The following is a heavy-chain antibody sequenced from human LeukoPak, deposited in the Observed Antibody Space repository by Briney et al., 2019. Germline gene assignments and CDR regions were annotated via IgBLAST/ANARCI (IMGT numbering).Heavy chain of an antibody. V-gene: IGHV3-23*01. J-gene: IGHJ2*01. Sequence: AGGSLRLSCAASGFTFSSYAMSWVRQAPGKGLEWVSAISGSGGSTYYADSVRGRFSISRDNSRNTLYLQMNTLRAEDTALYYCAKLYGTEAGPGGWYFDLWGRGTLVTVSS. CDR3: AKLYGTEAGPGGWYFDL. CDR1: GFTFSSYA. D-gene: IGHD1-26*01. CDR2: ISGSGGST.